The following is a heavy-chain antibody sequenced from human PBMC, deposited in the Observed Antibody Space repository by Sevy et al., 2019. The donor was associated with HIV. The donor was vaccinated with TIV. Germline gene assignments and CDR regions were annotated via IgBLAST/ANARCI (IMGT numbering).Heavy chain of an antibody. CDR3: ARQYCSSSICYYATAWFDP. D-gene: IGHD2-2*01. CDR2: IYYSGST. CDR1: GGSISSRSYY. Sequence: SETLSLTCTVSGGSISSRSYYWGWIRQPPGKGLEWIGSIYYSGSTYYNPSLKSRVTICVDSSKNQLSLQMSSVTAADTAVYYCARQYCSSSICYYATAWFDPWGQGTLVTVSS. J-gene: IGHJ5*02. V-gene: IGHV4-39*01.